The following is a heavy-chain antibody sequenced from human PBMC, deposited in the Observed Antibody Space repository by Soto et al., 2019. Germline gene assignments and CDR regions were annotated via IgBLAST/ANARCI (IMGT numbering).Heavy chain of an antibody. CDR2: ISGSGGTT. CDR3: ATGWYWGAFDV. CDR1: GFTFNNYG. Sequence: EVQLLESGGGLVQPGGSLRLSCAASGFTFNNYGMNWVRQAPGKGLEWVSGISGSGGTTYYADSAKGRVTISRDNSKNTVFLQMNSLTTEDTAVYYCATGWYWGAFDVWGQGAMVTVSS. J-gene: IGHJ3*01. V-gene: IGHV3-23*01. D-gene: IGHD6-19*01.